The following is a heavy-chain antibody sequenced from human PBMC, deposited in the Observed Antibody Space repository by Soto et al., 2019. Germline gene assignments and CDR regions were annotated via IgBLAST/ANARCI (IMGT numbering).Heavy chain of an antibody. J-gene: IGHJ4*02. D-gene: IGHD5-18*01. Sequence: GGSLRLSCAASGLSFSDAWMSWVRQAPGQGLEWVGRIKSKPAGGTTDYADSVKGRFTISRDNSKNIVYLQMNSLRVEDTAVYYCAKGVQGSYSSYHFDYWGQGTLVTVSS. CDR1: GLSFSDAW. V-gene: IGHV3-15*01. CDR3: AKGVQGSYSSYHFDY. CDR2: IKSKPAGGTT.